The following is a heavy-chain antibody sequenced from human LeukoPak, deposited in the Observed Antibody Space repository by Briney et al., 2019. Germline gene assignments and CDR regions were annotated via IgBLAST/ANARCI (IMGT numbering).Heavy chain of an antibody. CDR2: INAGNGNT. Sequence: ASVKVSCKASGYTFTSYAIHWVRQAPGQRLEWMGCINAGNGNTKYSQEFQGRVTITRDTSASTAYMELSSLRSEDMAVYYCARDYYDSSGPFDYWGQGTLVTVSS. CDR1: GYTFTSYA. V-gene: IGHV1-3*03. D-gene: IGHD3-22*01. CDR3: ARDYYDSSGPFDY. J-gene: IGHJ4*02.